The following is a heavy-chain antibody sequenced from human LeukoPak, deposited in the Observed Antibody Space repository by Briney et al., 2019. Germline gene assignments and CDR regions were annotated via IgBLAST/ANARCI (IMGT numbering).Heavy chain of an antibody. Sequence: SYTLSLTCTVSGGSIRSSSYYWGWIRQPPRKGLEWIGSIYYSGSTYYNPSLKSRVTISVDTSKNQFSLKLSSVTAADTAVYYCARQGDTYYYGSGSYLIDYWGQGTLVTVSS. V-gene: IGHV4-39*01. J-gene: IGHJ4*02. CDR2: IYYSGST. D-gene: IGHD3-10*01. CDR3: ARQGDTYYYGSGSYLIDY. CDR1: GGSIRSSSYY.